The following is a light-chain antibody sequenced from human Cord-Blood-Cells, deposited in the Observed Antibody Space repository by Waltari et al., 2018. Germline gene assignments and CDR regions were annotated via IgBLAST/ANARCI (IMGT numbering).Light chain of an antibody. CDR3: QKYNSAPPWT. J-gene: IGKJ1*01. Sequence: DIQMTQSPSSLSASVGDRVTITCRASQGIRHYLAWYQQKPGKVPNLLIYAASSLQSWVPSRFSGSGSGTDFTLTISSLQPEDVATYYCQKYNSAPPWTFGQGTKVEIK. V-gene: IGKV1-27*01. CDR2: AAS. CDR1: QGIRHY.